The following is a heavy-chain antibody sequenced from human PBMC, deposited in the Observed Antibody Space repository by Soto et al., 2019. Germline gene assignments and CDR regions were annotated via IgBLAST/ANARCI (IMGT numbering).Heavy chain of an antibody. CDR1: GGSISSYY. D-gene: IGHD2-15*01. CDR3: ARSHGGTIDY. Sequence: PSETLSLTCTVSGGSISSYYWSWIRQPPGKGLEWIGYIYYSGSTNYNPSLKSRVTISVDTSKNQFSLKLSSVTAADTAVYYCARSHGGTIDYWGQGTLVTVSS. CDR2: IYYSGST. V-gene: IGHV4-59*08. J-gene: IGHJ4*02.